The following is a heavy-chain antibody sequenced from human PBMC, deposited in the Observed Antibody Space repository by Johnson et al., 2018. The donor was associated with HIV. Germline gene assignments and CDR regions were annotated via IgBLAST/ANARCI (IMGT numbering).Heavy chain of an antibody. CDR2: IKQDGSEK. CDR1: GFTFSRYW. D-gene: IGHD2-15*01. CDR3: HVVVAADQTNYHDAFDI. J-gene: IGHJ3*02. Sequence: VQLVESGGGLVQPGGSLRLSCAASGFTFSRYWLTWVRQAPGKGLEWVANIKQDGSEKYYVDSVKGRFNISRDNAKNSLYLQMNSLRAEDTALYYCHVVVAADQTNYHDAFDIWGQGTMVTVSS. V-gene: IGHV3-7*03.